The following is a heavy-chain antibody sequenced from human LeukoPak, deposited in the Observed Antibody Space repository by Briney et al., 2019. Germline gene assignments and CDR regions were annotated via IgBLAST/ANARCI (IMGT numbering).Heavy chain of an antibody. CDR1: GGTFSSYA. D-gene: IGHD3-22*01. V-gene: IGHV1-69*01. CDR3: ARVGEGSYYYGSSGYFDY. CDR2: IIPIFGTA. J-gene: IGHJ4*02. Sequence: SVKVSCKASGGTFSSYAISWERQAPGQGLEWMGGIIPIFGTANYAQKFQGRVTITADESTSTHYMELSSLRSEHTAAYYCARVGEGSYYYGSSGYFDYWGQGTLVTVSS.